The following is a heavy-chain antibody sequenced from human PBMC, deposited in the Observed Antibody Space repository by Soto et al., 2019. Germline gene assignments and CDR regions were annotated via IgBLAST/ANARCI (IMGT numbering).Heavy chain of an antibody. D-gene: IGHD3-10*01. V-gene: IGHV1-2*04. CDR2: INPNSGGT. J-gene: IGHJ6*02. CDR3: ARSEFGELLYYYYGMDV. Sequence: ASVKVSCKASGYTFTGYYMHWVRQAPGQGLEWMGWINPNSGGTNYAQKFQGWVTMTRDTSISTAYMELSRLRSDDTAVYYCARSEFGELLYYYYGMDVWGQGTTVTVSS. CDR1: GYTFTGYY.